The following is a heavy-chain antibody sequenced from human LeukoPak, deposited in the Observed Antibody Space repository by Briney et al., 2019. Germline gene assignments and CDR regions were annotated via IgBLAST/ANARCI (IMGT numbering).Heavy chain of an antibody. CDR1: GFTFSSYS. D-gene: IGHD3-3*01. CDR2: ISSSSSTI. CDR3: ARDLEIYRSYYYYGMDV. Sequence: PGRSLRLSCAASGFTFSSYSMNWVRQAPGKGLEWVSYISSSSSTIYYADSVKGRFTISRDNAKNSLYLQMNSLRAEDTAVYYCARDLEIYRSYYYYGMDVWGQGTTVTVSS. V-gene: IGHV3-48*01. J-gene: IGHJ6*02.